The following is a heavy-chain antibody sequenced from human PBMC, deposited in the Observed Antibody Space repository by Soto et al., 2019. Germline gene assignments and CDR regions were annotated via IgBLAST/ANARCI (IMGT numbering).Heavy chain of an antibody. V-gene: IGHV3-33*01. D-gene: IGHD6-13*01. CDR2: IWYDGSNK. J-gene: IGHJ6*02. CDR1: GFTFSSYG. Sequence: PGGSLRLSCAASGFTFSSYGMHWVRQAPGKGLEWVAVIWYDGSNKYYADSVKGRFTISRDNSKNTLYLQMNSLRAEDTAVYYRARDQYSSSWPSPYHYYGMDVWGQGTTVTVSS. CDR3: ARDQYSSSWPSPYHYYGMDV.